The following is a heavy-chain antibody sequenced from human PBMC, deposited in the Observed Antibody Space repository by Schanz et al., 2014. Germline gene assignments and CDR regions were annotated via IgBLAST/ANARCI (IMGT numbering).Heavy chain of an antibody. J-gene: IGHJ5*02. D-gene: IGHD2-2*01. V-gene: IGHV4-34*02. CDR1: GVSFSFYY. CDR3: ARGQDHAKTGDL. Sequence: QVHLQQWGAGLLQPSETLSLTCGVGGVSFSFYYWSWVRQPPGKGLEWIGEVHPSGTTNYNPSLSYRVTMSGDASKNQFSRKLTSVTAADTAVYYCARGQDHAKTGDLWGRGTLVTISS. CDR2: VHPSGTT.